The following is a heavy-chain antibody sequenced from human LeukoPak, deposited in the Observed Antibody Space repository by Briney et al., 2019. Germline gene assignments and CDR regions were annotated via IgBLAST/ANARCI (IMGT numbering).Heavy chain of an antibody. Sequence: SETLSLTCTVSGGSISSSSYYWGWIRQPPGKGLEWIGSIYYSGSTYYNPSLKSRVTISVDTSKNQFSLKLSSVTAADTAVYYCARLSLWLPLDYSGQGSLVTVSS. V-gene: IGHV4-39*01. CDR1: GGSISSSSYY. J-gene: IGHJ4*02. D-gene: IGHD5-12*01. CDR2: IYYSGST. CDR3: ARLSLWLPLDY.